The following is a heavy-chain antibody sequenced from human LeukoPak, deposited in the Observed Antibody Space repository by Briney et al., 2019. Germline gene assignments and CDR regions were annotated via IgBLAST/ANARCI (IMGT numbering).Heavy chain of an antibody. D-gene: IGHD2-15*01. J-gene: IGHJ4*02. CDR1: GFIVSSNY. CDR3: ARDMNLLHSAFDY. Sequence: GGSLRLSCAASGFIVSSNYMNWVRQAPGKGLEWVSVIYSGGSTYYADSVKGRFTISRDNAKNSLYLQMNSLRAEDTAVYYCARDMNLLHSAFDYWGQGTLVTVSS. CDR2: IYSGGST. V-gene: IGHV3-53*01.